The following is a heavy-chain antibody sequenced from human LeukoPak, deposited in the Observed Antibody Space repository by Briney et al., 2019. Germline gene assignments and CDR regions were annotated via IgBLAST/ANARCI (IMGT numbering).Heavy chain of an antibody. D-gene: IGHD1-26*01. J-gene: IGHJ4*02. CDR2: IYHSGST. Sequence: SGTLSLTCAVSGGSISSGGYSWSWIRQPPGKGLEWIGYIYHSGSTYYNPSLKSRVTISVDRSKNQFSLKLGSVTAADTAVYYCARAKIRSYYFDYWGQGTLVTVSS. V-gene: IGHV4-30-2*01. CDR1: GGSISSGGYS. CDR3: ARAKIRSYYFDY.